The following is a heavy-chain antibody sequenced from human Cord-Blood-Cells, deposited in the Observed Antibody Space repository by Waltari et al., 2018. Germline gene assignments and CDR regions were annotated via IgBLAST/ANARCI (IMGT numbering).Heavy chain of an antibody. J-gene: IGHJ6*02. V-gene: IGHV1-2*02. D-gene: IGHD4-17*01. CDR2: INPNSGCT. Sequence: QVQLVQSGAEVKKPGASVKVSCKASGYTFTGYYMHWVRQAPGQGLEWRGWINPNSGCTNYAQKFQGRVTMTRDTSISTAYMELSRLRSDDTAVYYCARDFQYYGGNYYYGMDVWGQGTTVTVSS. CDR1: GYTFTGYY. CDR3: ARDFQYYGGNYYYGMDV.